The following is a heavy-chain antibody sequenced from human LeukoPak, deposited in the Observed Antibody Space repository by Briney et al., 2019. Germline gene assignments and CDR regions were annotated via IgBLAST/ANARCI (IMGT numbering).Heavy chain of an antibody. CDR2: ISYDGSNK. V-gene: IGHV3-30*12. J-gene: IGHJ4*02. CDR1: GFTFSSYG. CDR3: AKDRREYSSGWSLLFDY. Sequence: GGSLRLSCAASGFTFSSYGMHWVRQAPGKGLEWVAVISYDGSNKYYADSVKGRFTISRDNSKDTLYLQMNSLRAEDTAVYYCAKDRREYSSGWSLLFDYWGQGTLVSVSS. D-gene: IGHD6-19*01.